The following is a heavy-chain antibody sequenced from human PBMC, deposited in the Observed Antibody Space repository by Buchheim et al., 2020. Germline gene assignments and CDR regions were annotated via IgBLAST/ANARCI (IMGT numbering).Heavy chain of an antibody. V-gene: IGHV4-59*01. Sequence: QVQLQESGPGLVKPSETLSLTCTVSGGSISSYYWSWIRQPPGKGLEWIGYIYYSGSTNYNPSLKSRVTISVDTSKNQFSLKLSSVTAADTAVYYCARVRRYYDSSGYLQQSKYYFDYWGQGTL. CDR1: GGSISSYY. J-gene: IGHJ4*02. D-gene: IGHD3-22*01. CDR3: ARVRRYYDSSGYLQQSKYYFDY. CDR2: IYYSGST.